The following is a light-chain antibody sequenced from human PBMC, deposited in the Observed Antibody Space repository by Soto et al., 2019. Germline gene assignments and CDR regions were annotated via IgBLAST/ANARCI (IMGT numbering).Light chain of an antibody. Sequence: DIQMTQSPSTRSASVGDRVTITCRASQSISSWLAWYQQKPGKAPKLLIYDASSLESGVPLRFSGSGSGTEFTLTISSLQPDDSATYYCQKYNSYPWTFGQGTKVQIK. CDR2: DAS. CDR3: QKYNSYPWT. J-gene: IGKJ1*01. V-gene: IGKV1-5*01. CDR1: QSISSW.